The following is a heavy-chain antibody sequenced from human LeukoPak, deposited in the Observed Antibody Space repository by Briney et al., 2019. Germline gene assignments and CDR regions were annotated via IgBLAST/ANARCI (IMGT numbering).Heavy chain of an antibody. CDR2: IFYSGSS. Sequence: SETLSLTCTVSGGSISSYYWSWIRQPPGKGLECIGYIFYSGSSNYNPSLKSRVTISVATSRHQFSLKVSSVTAADTAVYYCARAPKLSDMDVWGQGTTVTVSS. CDR1: GGSISSYY. D-gene: IGHD1-1*01. V-gene: IGHV4-59*01. CDR3: ARAPKLSDMDV. J-gene: IGHJ6*02.